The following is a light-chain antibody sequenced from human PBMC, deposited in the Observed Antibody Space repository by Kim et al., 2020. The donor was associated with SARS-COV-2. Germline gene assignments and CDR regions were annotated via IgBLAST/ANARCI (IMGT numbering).Light chain of an antibody. Sequence: SVSPGQTASITCSGDKLGDKYACWYQQKPGQSPVLVIYQDSKRPSGIPERFSGSNSGNTATLTISGTQAKDEADYYCQAWDSSTAVFGGGTQLTV. CDR2: QDS. CDR1: KLGDKY. CDR3: QAWDSSTAV. J-gene: IGLJ2*01. V-gene: IGLV3-1*01.